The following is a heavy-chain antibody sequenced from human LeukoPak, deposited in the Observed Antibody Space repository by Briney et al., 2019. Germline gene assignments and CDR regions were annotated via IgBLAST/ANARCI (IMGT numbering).Heavy chain of an antibody. Sequence: GGSLRLSCAASGFTVSNNYMNWVRQAPGKGLEWVSLIYAGGSTSYADSVKGRFSISRDNSKNTLYLQMNSLRAEDTALYYCARNPRSDLDYWGQGTLVTVSS. CDR1: GFTVSNNY. CDR3: ARNPRSDLDY. CDR2: IYAGGST. J-gene: IGHJ4*02. V-gene: IGHV3-66*01.